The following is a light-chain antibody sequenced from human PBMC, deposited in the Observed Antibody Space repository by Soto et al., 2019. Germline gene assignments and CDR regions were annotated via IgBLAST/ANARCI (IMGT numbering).Light chain of an antibody. Sequence: DIQMTQSPSSLSASVGDRVTITCRASQDISVYLAWYQQKPGKVPKLLIYSASTLQSGVPSRFSGSGSGTDFTLTISSLQPEYVATYYFQKFNTAPLTFGQGTRREIK. CDR2: SAS. CDR1: QDISVY. CDR3: QKFNTAPLT. V-gene: IGKV1-27*01. J-gene: IGKJ5*01.